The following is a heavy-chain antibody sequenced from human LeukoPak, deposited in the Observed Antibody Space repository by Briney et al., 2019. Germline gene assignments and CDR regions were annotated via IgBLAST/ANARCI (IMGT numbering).Heavy chain of an antibody. V-gene: IGHV1-2*02. CDR1: GYTFTVYY. CDR2: VNPNSGGT. J-gene: IGHJ5*02. D-gene: IGHD6-13*01. Sequence: ASLKVSSEASGYTFTVYYMHWVRHAPGQGREWMGWVNPNSGGTNYAQKFQGRVTMTRDTAISTAYMELSRMRSDDTAVYYCASVTLSNAGAAFNWFDHWGQGTLVTVSS. CDR3: ASVTLSNAGAAFNWFDH.